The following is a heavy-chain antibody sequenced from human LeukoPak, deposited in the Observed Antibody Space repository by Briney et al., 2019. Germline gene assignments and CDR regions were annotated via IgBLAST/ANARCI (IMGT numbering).Heavy chain of an antibody. CDR1: GGSISSGGYS. J-gene: IGHJ3*02. D-gene: IGHD6-6*01. Sequence: SETLSLTCAVSGGSISSGGYSWSWIRQPPGKGLEWIGYIYHSGSTYYNPSLKSRVTISVDRSKNQFSLKLSSVTAADTAVFYCARTSIAARRANAFDIWGQGTMVTVSS. V-gene: IGHV4-30-2*01. CDR3: ARTSIAARRANAFDI. CDR2: IYHSGST.